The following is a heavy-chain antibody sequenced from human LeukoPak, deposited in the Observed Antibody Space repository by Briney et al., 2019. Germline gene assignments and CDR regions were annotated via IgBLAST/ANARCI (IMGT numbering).Heavy chain of an antibody. CDR3: ARDVVVPAASFYYYYMDV. D-gene: IGHD2-2*01. CDR2: ISSSSSTI. V-gene: IGHV3-48*04. CDR1: GFTFSSYS. J-gene: IGHJ6*03. Sequence: PGGSLRLSCAASGFTFSSYSMNWVRQAPGEGLEWVSYISSSSSTIYYADSVKGRFTISRDNAKNSLYLQMNSLRAEDTAVYYCARDVVVPAASFYYYYMDVWGKGTTVTVSS.